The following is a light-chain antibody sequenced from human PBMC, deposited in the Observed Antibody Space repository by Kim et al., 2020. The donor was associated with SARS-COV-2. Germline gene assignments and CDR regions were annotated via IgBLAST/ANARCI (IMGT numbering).Light chain of an antibody. V-gene: IGLV3-1*01. CDR3: QAWDSSKGV. J-gene: IGLJ1*01. CDR1: KLGDKY. CDR2: QDS. Sequence: YELTQPPSVSVSPGQTASITCSGDKLGDKYACWYQQKPGQSPVLVIYQDSKRPSGIPERFSGSNSGNTATLTISGTQAVDEADYYCQAWDSSKGVFGTGTKVTVL.